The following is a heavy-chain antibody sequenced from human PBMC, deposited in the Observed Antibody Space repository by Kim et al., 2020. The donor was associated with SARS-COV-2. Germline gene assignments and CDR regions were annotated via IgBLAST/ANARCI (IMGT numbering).Heavy chain of an antibody. CDR2: INPSGGST. Sequence: ASVKVSCKASGYTFTSYYMHWVRQAPGQGLEWMGIINPSGGSTSYAQKFQGRVTMTRDTSTSTVYMELSSLRSEDTAVYYCARWAAVVRSYYYGMDVWGQGTTVTVSS. D-gene: IGHD2-15*01. V-gene: IGHV1-46*01. CDR1: GYTFTSYY. J-gene: IGHJ6*02. CDR3: ARWAAVVRSYYYGMDV.